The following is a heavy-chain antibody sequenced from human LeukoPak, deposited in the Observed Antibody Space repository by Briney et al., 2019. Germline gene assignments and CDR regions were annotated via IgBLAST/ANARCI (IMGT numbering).Heavy chain of an antibody. CDR1: GFTFSGSA. Sequence: AGGSLRLSCAASGFTFSGSAMHWVRQASGKGLEWVGRIRSKANSYATAYAASVKGRFTISRDDSKNTAYLQMNSLKTEDTAVYYCTRHEYYYDSSGYTQYGDYWGQGTLVIISS. D-gene: IGHD3-22*01. J-gene: IGHJ4*02. CDR2: IRSKANSYAT. V-gene: IGHV3-73*01. CDR3: TRHEYYYDSSGYTQYGDY.